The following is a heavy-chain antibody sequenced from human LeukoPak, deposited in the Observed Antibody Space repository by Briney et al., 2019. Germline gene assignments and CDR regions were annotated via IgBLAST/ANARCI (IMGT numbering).Heavy chain of an antibody. CDR1: GFTFSSYW. CDR2: ISSDGRST. D-gene: IGHD3-10*01. V-gene: IGHV3-74*01. J-gene: IGHJ4*02. CDR3: ARASRAPYYSDSGLWYYFDY. Sequence: GGSLRLSCAASGFTFSSYWMHWVRQAPGRGLVWISRISSDGRSTSYADSVKGRFTISRDNAKNTLYLQMNSLRAEDTAVYYCARASRAPYYSDSGLWYYFDYWGQGTLVTVSS.